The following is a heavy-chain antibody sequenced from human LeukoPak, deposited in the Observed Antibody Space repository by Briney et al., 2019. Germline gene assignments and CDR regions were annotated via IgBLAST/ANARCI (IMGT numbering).Heavy chain of an antibody. D-gene: IGHD3-22*01. V-gene: IGHV1-46*01. Sequence: ASVKVSCTASGYTFTSYYMHWVRQAPGQGLEWMGIINPSGGSTSYAQKFQGRVTMTRDTSTSTVYMELSSLRSEDTAVYYCARGITMIVVVSSYAFDIWGQGTMVTVSS. CDR2: INPSGGST. CDR3: ARGITMIVVVSSYAFDI. CDR1: GYTFTSYY. J-gene: IGHJ3*02.